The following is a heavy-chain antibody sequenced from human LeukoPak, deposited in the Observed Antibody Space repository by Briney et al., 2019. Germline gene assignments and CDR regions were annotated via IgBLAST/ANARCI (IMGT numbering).Heavy chain of an antibody. CDR3: ARGPRYSYFDY. CDR2: IYYSGST. D-gene: IGHD1-14*01. CDR1: GVSINNYY. V-gene: IGHV4-59*01. J-gene: IGHJ4*02. Sequence: SETLSLTCTVSGVSINNYYWSWLRQPPGKGLEWLGYIYYSGSTNYNPSLKSRVTISVDTSKNQFSLKLSSVTAADTAVYYCARGPRYSYFDYWGQGTLVTVSS.